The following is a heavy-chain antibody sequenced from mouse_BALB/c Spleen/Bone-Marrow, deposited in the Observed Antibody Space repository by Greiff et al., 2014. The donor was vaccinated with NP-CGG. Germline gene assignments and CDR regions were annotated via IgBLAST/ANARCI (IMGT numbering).Heavy chain of an antibody. J-gene: IGHJ4*01. CDR2: ISNGSGST. CDR1: GFTFSSYT. Sequence: VQLKQSGGGLVQPGGSLKLSCAASGFTFSSYTMSWVRQTPEKRLERVAYISNGSGSTYYPDTVKGRFTISRDNAKNTLYLQMSSLKSEDTAMYYCARGLRGYAMDYWGQGTSVTVSS. CDR3: ARGLRGYAMDY. D-gene: IGHD2-4*01. V-gene: IGHV5-12-2*01.